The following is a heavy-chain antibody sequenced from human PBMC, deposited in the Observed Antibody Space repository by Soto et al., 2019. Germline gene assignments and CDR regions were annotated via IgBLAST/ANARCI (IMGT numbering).Heavy chain of an antibody. CDR1: DDSINSDKYY. CDR3: ARLEGLATISYYFDF. V-gene: IGHV4-39*01. J-gene: IGHJ4*02. CDR2: IYYRGNA. Sequence: SETLSLTCSVSDDSINSDKYYWGWIRQPPGKGLEWIGSIYYRGNAYYNPSRQNRGTISLDKSKSQFSLKLNSVTAADSAVYFCARLEGLATISYYFDFWGPGALVTAPQ. D-gene: IGHD3-9*01.